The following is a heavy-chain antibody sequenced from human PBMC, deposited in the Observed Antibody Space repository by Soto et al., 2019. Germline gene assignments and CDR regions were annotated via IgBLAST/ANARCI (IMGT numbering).Heavy chain of an antibody. J-gene: IGHJ5*01. CDR2: IYKSATT. CDR1: GDSISNLDYF. D-gene: IGHD7-27*01. Sequence: QVQLLESGPGLVKPSQTLSLTCSVSGDSISNLDYFWAWIRQPPGQALEYIGYIYKSATTYYNPSFESRVAISVDTSKSQFSLNVTAVTAADTAGYFCARGRYCLTGRCFPNWFDSWGQGALVTVSS. CDR3: ARGRYCLTGRCFPNWFDS. V-gene: IGHV4-30-4*01.